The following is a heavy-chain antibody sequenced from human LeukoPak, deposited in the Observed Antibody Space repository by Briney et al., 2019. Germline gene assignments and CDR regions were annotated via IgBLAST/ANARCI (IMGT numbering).Heavy chain of an antibody. CDR1: GGSISSSSYY. CDR3: ARDHRALPPTVTPRYGMDV. CDR2: IYYSGST. D-gene: IGHD4-17*01. V-gene: IGHV4-39*07. Sequence: SETLSLTCTVSGGSISSSSYYWGWIRQPPGKGLEWIGSIYYSGSTYYNPSLKSRVTISVDTSKNQFSLKLSSVTAADTAVYYCARDHRALPPTVTPRYGMDVWGQGTTVTVSS. J-gene: IGHJ6*02.